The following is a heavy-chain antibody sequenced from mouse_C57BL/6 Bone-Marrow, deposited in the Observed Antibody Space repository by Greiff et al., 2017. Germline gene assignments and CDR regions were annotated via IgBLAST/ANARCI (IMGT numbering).Heavy chain of an antibody. CDR2: INPGSGGT. J-gene: IGHJ3*01. CDR3: AISSYYYGSSLVAY. CDR1: GYAFTNYL. Sequence: QVQLQQSGAELVRPGTSVKVSCKASGYAFTNYLIEWVKQRPGQGLEWIGVINPGSGGTNYNEKFKGKATLTAYKSSSTAYMQLISLTSESSAVYFCAISSYYYGSSLVAYWGQGTLVTVSA. V-gene: IGHV1-54*01. D-gene: IGHD1-1*01.